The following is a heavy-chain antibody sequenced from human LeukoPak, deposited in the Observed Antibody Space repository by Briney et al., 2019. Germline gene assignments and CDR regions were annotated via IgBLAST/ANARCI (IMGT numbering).Heavy chain of an antibody. V-gene: IGHV1-69*05. CDR3: ASRSSSWFGELSPFYFDY. J-gene: IGHJ4*02. Sequence: SVKVSCKASGYTFTRYDINWVRQATGQGLEWMGGIIPIFGTANYAQKFQGRVTITTDESTSTAYMELSSLRSEDTAVYYCASRSSSWFGELSPFYFDYWGQGTLVTVSS. CDR1: GYTFTRYD. CDR2: IIPIFGTA. D-gene: IGHD3-10*01.